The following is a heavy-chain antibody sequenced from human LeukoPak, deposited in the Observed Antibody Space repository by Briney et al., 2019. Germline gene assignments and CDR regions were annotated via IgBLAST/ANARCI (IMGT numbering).Heavy chain of an antibody. CDR1: GGSFSNYY. V-gene: IGHV4-59*01. D-gene: IGHD3-16*01. CDR2: IYYSGST. CDR3: AREGVVFGGAPTFDH. Sequence: PSETLSLTCNVSGGSFSNYYWRWIRQPPGRRLEWIGSIYYSGSTRYSPSLKSGVTLSLDMSKNQFSLKVNSVNAADTAVYYCAREGVVFGGAPTFDHWGQGVQVTVSS. J-gene: IGHJ4*02.